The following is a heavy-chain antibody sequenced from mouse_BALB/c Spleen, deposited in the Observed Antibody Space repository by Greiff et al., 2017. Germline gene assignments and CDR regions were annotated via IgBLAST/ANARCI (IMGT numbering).Heavy chain of an antibody. J-gene: IGHJ3*01. CDR1: GFSLTSYG. CDR2: IWAGGST. Sequence: VHLVESGPGLVAPSQSLSITCTVSGFSLTSYGVHWVRQPPGKGLEWLGVIWAGGSTNYNSALMSRLSISKDNSKSQVFLKMNSLQTDDTAMYYCAREYGNLAWLAYWGQGTLVTVSA. V-gene: IGHV2-9*02. CDR3: AREYGNLAWLAY. D-gene: IGHD1-1*02.